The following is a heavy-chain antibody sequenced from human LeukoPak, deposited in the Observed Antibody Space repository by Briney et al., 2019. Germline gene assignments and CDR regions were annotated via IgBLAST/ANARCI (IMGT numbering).Heavy chain of an antibody. CDR2: ISGSASRT. J-gene: IGHJ4*02. V-gene: IGHV3-23*01. CDR1: GFTFSSSA. CDR3: AKDLSPLDD. Sequence: PGGSLRLSCAASGFTFSSSAMTWVRQAPGKGLEWVSAISGSASRTYYADSVKGRFTISRDNSKNTLYLQMNSLRAEDTAVYYCAKDLSPLDDWGQGILVTVSS.